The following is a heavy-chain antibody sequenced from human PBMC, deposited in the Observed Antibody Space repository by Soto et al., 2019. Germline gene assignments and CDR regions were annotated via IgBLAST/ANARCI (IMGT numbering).Heavy chain of an antibody. CDR1: GYTFTNYD. CDR3: ARGDGSLHDAFDI. J-gene: IGHJ3*02. CDR2: INPNSGNT. Sequence: QVQLVQSGAEVKKPGASVKVSCKASGYTFTNYDIHWVRQATGQGLEWMGWINPNSGNTGYAEKFQGRVIMTRNTSISTDYMEVSSLRSEDTAVYYCARGDGSLHDAFDIWGQGTMVTVSS. D-gene: IGHD3-10*01. V-gene: IGHV1-8*01.